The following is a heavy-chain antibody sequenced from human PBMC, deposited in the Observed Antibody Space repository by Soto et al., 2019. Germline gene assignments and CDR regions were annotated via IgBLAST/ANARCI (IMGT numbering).Heavy chain of an antibody. CDR2: ISYGGSNK. Sequence: GGSLRPSCAASGFTFSSYGMHSVRQAPGKVLEWLAFISYGGSNKYYADSVKGRFTISRDNSKNTVHVQINRLREEYTAIYYCAKGGLSGVDVWGQGTTVPDSS. J-gene: IGHJ6*01. CDR3: AKGGLSGVDV. V-gene: IGHV3-30*02. CDR1: GFTFSSYG. D-gene: IGHD2-21*02.